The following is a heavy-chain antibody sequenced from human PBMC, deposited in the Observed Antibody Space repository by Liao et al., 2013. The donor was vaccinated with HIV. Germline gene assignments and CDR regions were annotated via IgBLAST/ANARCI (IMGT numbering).Heavy chain of an antibody. D-gene: IGHD2-15*01. CDR3: ARDAGGYCSGGSCYSGYYFDS. CDR1: GGSISSYF. J-gene: IGHJ4*02. V-gene: IGHV4-4*07. CDR2: VSGDGST. Sequence: QVQLQESGPRVLKPFETLSLTCSISGGSISSYFWSWIRQPVGQRLEWIGRVSGDGSTHYSPSLKSRVTISVDTSKNQFSLKLNSVTAADTAVYYCARDAGGYCSGGSCYSGYYFDSWGQGTLVTVSS.